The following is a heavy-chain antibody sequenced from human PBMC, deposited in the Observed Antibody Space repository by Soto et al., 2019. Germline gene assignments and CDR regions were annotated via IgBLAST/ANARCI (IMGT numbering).Heavy chain of an antibody. CDR3: ARGSELLWFGDKGEGGAFDI. D-gene: IGHD3-10*01. V-gene: IGHV4-34*01. CDR2: INHSGST. CDR1: GGSFSGYY. Sequence: PSETLSLTCAVYGGSFSGYYWSWIRQPPGKGLEWIGEINHSGSTNYNPSLKSRVTISVDTSKNQFSLKLSSVTAADTAVYYCARGSELLWFGDKGEGGAFDIWGQGTMVTVSS. J-gene: IGHJ3*02.